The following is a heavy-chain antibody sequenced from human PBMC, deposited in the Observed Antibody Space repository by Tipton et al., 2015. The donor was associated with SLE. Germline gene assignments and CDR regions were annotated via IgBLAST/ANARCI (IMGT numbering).Heavy chain of an antibody. V-gene: IGHV3-9*01. D-gene: IGHD1-14*01. Sequence: RSLRLSCAASGFTFDRYAMHWVRQAPGKGLEWVPSISWNSGRIVCADSVKGRFTISRDNAKKSLYLQMNSLRAEDTALYYCTKDQWMEPQGVFDYWGQGTLVTVSS. CDR2: ISWNSGRI. J-gene: IGHJ4*02. CDR3: TKDQWMEPQGVFDY. CDR1: GFTFDRYA.